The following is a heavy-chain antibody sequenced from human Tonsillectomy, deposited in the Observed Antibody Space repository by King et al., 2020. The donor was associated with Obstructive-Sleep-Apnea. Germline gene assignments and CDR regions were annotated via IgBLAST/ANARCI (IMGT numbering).Heavy chain of an antibody. CDR1: GGSMSSFY. D-gene: IGHD3-9*01. V-gene: IGHV4-59*08. CDR3: ARLYDTRRYCDY. Sequence: VQLQESGPGLVKPSETLSLTCTVSGGSMSSFYWSWIRQPPGKGLDWIGYIYYSGFTNNSPSLTSRANISVDTSQNQFSLRLNSVTAADTAVYYCARLYDTRRYCDYWGQGILVTVSS. CDR2: IYYSGFT. J-gene: IGHJ4*02.